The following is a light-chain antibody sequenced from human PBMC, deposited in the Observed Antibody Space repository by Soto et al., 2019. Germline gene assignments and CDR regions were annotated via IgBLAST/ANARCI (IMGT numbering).Light chain of an antibody. CDR2: HTS. V-gene: IGKV3-20*01. Sequence: EVVMTQSPGTLSLSPGDRATLSCRASQSVSSSSLAWYQQKPGQAPRLLIYHTSSRATGIPDRFTGSEYGTDFTLNISRLEPEDFAVYYCQQYGTSTPYTFGQGTKVEMK. CDR3: QQYGTSTPYT. CDR1: QSVSSSS. J-gene: IGKJ2*01.